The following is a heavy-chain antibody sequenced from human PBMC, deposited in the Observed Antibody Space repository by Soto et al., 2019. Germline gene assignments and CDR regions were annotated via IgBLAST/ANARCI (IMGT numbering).Heavy chain of an antibody. D-gene: IGHD2-15*01. CDR2: IYPGDSDT. V-gene: IGHV5-51*01. Sequence: GESLKISCKGSGYSFTSYWIGWVRQMPGKVLEWMGIIYPGDSDTRYSPSFQGQVTISADKSISTAYLQWSSLKASDTAMYYCARHVQGYCSGGSCYSRYYYGMDVWGQGTTVTVSS. J-gene: IGHJ6*02. CDR3: ARHVQGYCSGGSCYSRYYYGMDV. CDR1: GYSFTSYW.